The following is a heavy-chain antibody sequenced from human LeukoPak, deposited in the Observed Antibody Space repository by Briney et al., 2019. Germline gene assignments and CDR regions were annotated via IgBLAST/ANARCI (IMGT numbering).Heavy chain of an antibody. D-gene: IGHD3-22*01. J-gene: IGHJ4*02. CDR2: FDPEVGET. CDR1: GYTLTELS. V-gene: IGHV1-24*01. Sequence: ASVKVSCKVSGYTLTELSMHWVRQAPGKGLEWMGGFDPEVGETIYAQKFQGRVTMTEDTSTDTAYMELSSLRSEDTAVYYCATISNLYDSSGLFDYWGQGTLVTVSS. CDR3: ATISNLYDSSGLFDY.